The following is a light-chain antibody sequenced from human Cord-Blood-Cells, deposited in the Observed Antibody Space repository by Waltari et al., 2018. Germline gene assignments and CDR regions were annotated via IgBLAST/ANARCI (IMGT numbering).Light chain of an antibody. CDR1: KLGDKY. CDR3: QAWDSSTVV. J-gene: IGLJ2*01. CDR2: QDS. V-gene: IGLV3-1*01. Sequence: SYELTQPPSVSVSPGQTASITCSGDKLGDKYACWYQQKPGQSPVLVIYQDSKRPSGIPERFSGSISGNTDTLTISGTQAMDEADYYCQAWDSSTVVFGGGTKLTVL.